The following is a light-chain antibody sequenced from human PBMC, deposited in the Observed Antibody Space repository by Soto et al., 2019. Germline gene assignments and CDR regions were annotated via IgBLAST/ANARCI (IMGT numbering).Light chain of an antibody. J-gene: IGKJ2*01. CDR1: QSVSSNY. V-gene: IGKV3-20*01. Sequence: EIVLTHPPGTLTLSPGERATLSCRASQSVSSNYLAWYQQKPGQAPRLLIYGSSSRATGIPDRFSGGGSGTDFTLTISRLEPEDFAVYFCQQYGSSPPFTFGQGTKVDIK. CDR2: GSS. CDR3: QQYGSSPPFT.